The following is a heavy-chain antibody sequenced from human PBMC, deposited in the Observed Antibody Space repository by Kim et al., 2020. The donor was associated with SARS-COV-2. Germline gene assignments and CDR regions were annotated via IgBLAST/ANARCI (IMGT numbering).Heavy chain of an antibody. V-gene: IGHV3-7*01. CDR3: ARMMAFDI. D-gene: IGHD3-16*01. Sequence: GSEKYHVDSVKGRFTISRDNAKNSLYLQMNSLRAEDTAVYYCARMMAFDIWGQGTMVTVSS. J-gene: IGHJ3*02. CDR2: GSEK.